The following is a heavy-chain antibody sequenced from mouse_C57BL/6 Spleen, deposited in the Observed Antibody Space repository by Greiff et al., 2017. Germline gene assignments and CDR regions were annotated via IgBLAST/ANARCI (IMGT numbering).Heavy chain of an antibody. Sequence: VQLQQSGPELVKPAPSVKISCNASGYSFTGYYMNWVKQRPEKSLEWIGEINPSTGGTTYNPQFTAKATLTVDKSSSTAYMQLKSLTSEDSAVYYCARPDYDVFDYWGQGTTLTVSS. CDR2: INPSTGGT. V-gene: IGHV1-42*01. J-gene: IGHJ2*01. D-gene: IGHD2-4*01. CDR3: ARPDYDVFDY. CDR1: GYSFTGYY.